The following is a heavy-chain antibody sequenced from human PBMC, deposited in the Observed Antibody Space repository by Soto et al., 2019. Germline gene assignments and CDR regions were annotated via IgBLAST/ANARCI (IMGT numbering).Heavy chain of an antibody. D-gene: IGHD3-22*01. CDR2: IWYDGSNK. CDR1: GFPFSSYG. Sequence: GGSLRLSCAASGFPFSSYGMHWVRQAPGKGLDWVGVIWYDGSNKDYADSVKGRFTISRDNSKNTLYLQMSSLRAEDTAVYYCVKESAARVSYYWGQGTLVTVSS. CDR3: VKESAARVSYY. V-gene: IGHV3-30*02. J-gene: IGHJ4*02.